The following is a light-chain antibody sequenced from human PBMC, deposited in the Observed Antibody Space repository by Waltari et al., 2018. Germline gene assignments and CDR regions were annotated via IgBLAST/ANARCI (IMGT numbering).Light chain of an antibody. CDR3: QQYGRSPYT. J-gene: IGKJ2*01. Sequence: EIVLPQSPGTLSLSPGARATLSCRASQNVRSNFLAWYQQKPGQAPRLLIYGASSRATGVPDRFSGSGSGTDFTLTISRLEAEDFAVYCCQQYGRSPYTFGQGTKLEIK. CDR2: GAS. CDR1: QNVRSNF. V-gene: IGKV3-20*01.